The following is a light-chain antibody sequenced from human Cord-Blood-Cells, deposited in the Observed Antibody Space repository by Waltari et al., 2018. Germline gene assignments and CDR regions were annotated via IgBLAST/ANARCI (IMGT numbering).Light chain of an antibody. V-gene: IGLV6-57*01. CDR2: EDN. CDR1: SCSIASSD. J-gene: IGLJ3*02. CDR3: QSYDSSNHWV. Sequence: NFMPTQPHSLSDSPWKTVTITCPPRSCSIASSDVQWYQQRRGSSPTTVIYEDNQRPSGVPDRFSGSIDSSTNAASLTISGLKTEDEADYYCQSYDSSNHWVFGGGTKLTVL.